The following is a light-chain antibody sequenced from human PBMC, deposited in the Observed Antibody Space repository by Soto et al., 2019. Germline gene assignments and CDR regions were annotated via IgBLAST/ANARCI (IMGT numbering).Light chain of an antibody. CDR2: DVN. J-gene: IGLJ1*01. CDR3: CSYAGTYTHYV. CDR1: SSEVGGYNF. Sequence: QSVLTQPRSVSGSPGQSVTISCTGTSSEVGGYNFVSWYQQHPGKAPKLMIYDVNKRPSGVPGRFSGSKSGNTASLTISGLHAEDEADYYCCSYAGTYTHYVFGTGTKVTVL. V-gene: IGLV2-11*01.